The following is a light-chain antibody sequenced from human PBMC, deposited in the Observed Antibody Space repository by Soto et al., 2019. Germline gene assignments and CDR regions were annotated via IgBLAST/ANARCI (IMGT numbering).Light chain of an antibody. V-gene: IGKV4-1*01. Sequence: VLTQTQISLPVTTGEPASISCRSSQSFLHSNGYNYLDWYQQKPGQPPKLLIYWASTRESGVPDRFSGSGSGTDFTLTISSLQAEDASVYVSQQHYCTPPTCRQGTKV. CDR1: QSFLHSNGYNY. CDR2: WAS. J-gene: IGKJ1*01. CDR3: QQHYCTPPT.